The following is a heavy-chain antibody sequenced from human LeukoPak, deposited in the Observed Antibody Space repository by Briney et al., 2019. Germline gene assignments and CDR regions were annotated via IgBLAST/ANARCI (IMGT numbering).Heavy chain of an antibody. J-gene: IGHJ6*03. D-gene: IGHD4-11*01. CDR1: GGSISNYY. CDR3: ARGTYSNAPYYYYYYMDV. Sequence: SETLSLTCTVSGGSISNYYWSWIRQPPGKGLEWIGYIHYSGSTNYNPSLKSRVTISVDTSKNQFSLKLNSVTAADTAVYYCARGTYSNAPYYYYYYMDVWGKGTTVTVSS. V-gene: IGHV4-59*12. CDR2: IHYSGST.